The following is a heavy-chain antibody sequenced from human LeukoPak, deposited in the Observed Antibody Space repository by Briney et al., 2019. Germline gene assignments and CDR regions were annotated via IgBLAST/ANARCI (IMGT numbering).Heavy chain of an antibody. D-gene: IGHD3-9*01. J-gene: IGHJ4*02. CDR3: AKKGEGTTIIDY. Sequence: SQTLSLTCALSGDTVSRNSAAWQWPRQPPSRGREWLGRTYYRSKWYNDYAVSVKGRISINPDTSKNQLSLQLNALTPEDTAVYYCAKKGEGTTIIDYWGQGTPVTVSS. V-gene: IGHV6-1*01. CDR1: GDTVSRNSAA. CDR2: TYYRSKWYN.